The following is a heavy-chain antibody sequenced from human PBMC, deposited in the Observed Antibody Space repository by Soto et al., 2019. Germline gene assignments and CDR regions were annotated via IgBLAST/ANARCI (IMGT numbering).Heavy chain of an antibody. V-gene: IGHV3-48*02. Sequence: GGSLRLSCAASGFTFSSYSMNWVRQAPGKGLEWVSYISSSSSTIYYADSVKGRFTISRDNAKNSLYLQMNSLRDEDTAVYDCARENYVWGSYHVYNWFDPWGQGTLVTVSS. D-gene: IGHD3-16*02. CDR3: ARENYVWGSYHVYNWFDP. J-gene: IGHJ5*02. CDR2: ISSSSSTI. CDR1: GFTFSSYS.